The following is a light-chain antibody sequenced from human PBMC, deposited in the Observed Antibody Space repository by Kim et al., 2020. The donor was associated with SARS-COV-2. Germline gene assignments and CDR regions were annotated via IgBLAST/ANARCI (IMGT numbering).Light chain of an antibody. Sequence: QSAVTQPASVSGSPGQSITISCTGTSSDFGRYDLVSWYQRHPRTAPKLLIYEINKRPLGVSNRFSGSKSGNTASLTISGLQIEDEAEYYCCSYAGRTTYVMFGGGTQLTVL. CDR3: CSYAGRTTYVM. J-gene: IGLJ3*02. CDR2: EIN. V-gene: IGLV2-23*02. CDR1: SSDFGRYDL.